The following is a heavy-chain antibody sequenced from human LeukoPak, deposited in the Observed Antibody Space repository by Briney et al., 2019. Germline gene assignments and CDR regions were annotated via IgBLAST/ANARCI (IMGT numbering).Heavy chain of an antibody. D-gene: IGHD3-22*01. J-gene: IGHJ5*02. CDR3: ARGVPYYYDSSGYRFDP. V-gene: IGHV4-61*02. CDR1: GGSISSGSYY. CDR2: IYTSGST. Sequence: SQTLSLTCTVSGGSISSGSYYWSWIRQPAGKGLEWIWRIYTSGSTNYNPSLKSRVTISVDTSKNQFSLKLSSVTAADTAAYYCARGVPYYYDSSGYRFDPWGQGTLVTVSS.